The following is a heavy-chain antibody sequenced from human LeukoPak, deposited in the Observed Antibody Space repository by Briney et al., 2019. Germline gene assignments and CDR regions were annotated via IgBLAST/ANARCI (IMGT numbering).Heavy chain of an antibody. Sequence: GGSLRLSCAASGFTFSSYAMSWVRQAPGKGLEWVSAISGSGDSTYYSDSVRGRFTISRDNSKNTLYVQMNSLRAEDTAVYYCAKPLVSDYYDSSGYWGYWGQGTLVTVSS. CDR1: GFTFSSYA. D-gene: IGHD3-22*01. CDR2: ISGSGDST. V-gene: IGHV3-23*01. J-gene: IGHJ4*02. CDR3: AKPLVSDYYDSSGYWGY.